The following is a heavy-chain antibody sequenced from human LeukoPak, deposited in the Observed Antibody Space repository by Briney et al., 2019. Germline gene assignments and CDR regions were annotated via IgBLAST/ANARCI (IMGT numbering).Heavy chain of an antibody. CDR1: GGSISSSNW. D-gene: IGHD2-2*01. CDR3: ARDQDIVVVPAASESTFDI. V-gene: IGHV4-4*02. CDR2: IYHSGST. Sequence: PSGTLSLTCAVSGGSISSSNWWSWVRQPPGKGLEWIGEIYHSGSTNYNPSLKSRVTISVDKFKNQFSLKLSSVTAADTAVYYCARDQDIVVVPAASESTFDIWGQGTMVTVSS. J-gene: IGHJ3*02.